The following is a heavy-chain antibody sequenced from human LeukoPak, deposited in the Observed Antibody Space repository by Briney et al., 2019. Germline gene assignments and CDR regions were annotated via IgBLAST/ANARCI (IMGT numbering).Heavy chain of an antibody. CDR2: INHSGST. V-gene: IGHV4-34*01. CDR3: ARGVIDYYYYYYMDV. J-gene: IGHJ6*03. CDR1: GGSFSGYY. Sequence: SETLSLTCAVYGGSFSGYYWSWIRQPPGKGLEWIGEINHSGSTNYNPSLKSRVTISVDTSKNQFSLKLSSVTAADTAVYYCARGVIDYYYYYYMDVWGKGTTVTISS. D-gene: IGHD3-16*02.